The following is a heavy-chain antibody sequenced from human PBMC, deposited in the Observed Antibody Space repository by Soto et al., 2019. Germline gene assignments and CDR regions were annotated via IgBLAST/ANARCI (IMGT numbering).Heavy chain of an antibody. V-gene: IGHV3-53*01. Sequence: GGSLRLSCAASGFTVSSNYMSWVRQAPGKGLEWVSVIYSGGSTYYADSVKGRFTISRDNSKNTLYLQMNSLRAEDTAVYYCARGVAYYDSSGYYYRDYYFDYWGQGTLVTVSS. CDR1: GFTVSSNY. J-gene: IGHJ4*02. CDR2: IYSGGST. D-gene: IGHD3-22*01. CDR3: ARGVAYYDSSGYYYRDYYFDY.